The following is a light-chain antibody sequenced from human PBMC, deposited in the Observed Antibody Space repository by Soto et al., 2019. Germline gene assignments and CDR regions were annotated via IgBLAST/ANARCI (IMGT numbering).Light chain of an antibody. CDR3: QQLNSYLIT. V-gene: IGKV1-9*01. J-gene: IGKJ5*01. Sequence: DIQMTQSPSSLSASVGDRVAITCRASQSISSDLNWYQQKPVKAPKLLIYAASTLQSGVPSRFSGSGSGTEFTLTISSLQPEDFAAYYCQQLNSYLITFGQGTRLEI. CDR2: AAS. CDR1: QSISSD.